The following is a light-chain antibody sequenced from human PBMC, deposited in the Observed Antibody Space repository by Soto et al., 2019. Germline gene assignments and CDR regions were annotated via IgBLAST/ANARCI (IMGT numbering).Light chain of an antibody. CDR3: QQRSQWPHT. J-gene: IGKJ4*01. Sequence: EIVLTQSPATLSLSPGERATLSCRASQSVSSSYLAWYQQKPGQAPRLLVYGVSSRATDVPARFSGSGSGTDFTLTISSLEPEDFALYYCQQRSQWPHTFGGGTKVDIK. CDR2: GVS. V-gene: IGKV3D-20*02. CDR1: QSVSSSY.